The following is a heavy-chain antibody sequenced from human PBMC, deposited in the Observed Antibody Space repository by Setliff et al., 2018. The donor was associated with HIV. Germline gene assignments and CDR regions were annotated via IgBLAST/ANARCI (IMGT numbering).Heavy chain of an antibody. CDR1: GDSISSGAYY. D-gene: IGHD2-21*01. V-gene: IGHV4-31*03. J-gene: IGHJ3*02. CDR2: IYYSGNT. Sequence: SETLSLTCTVSGDSISSGAYYWNWIRQHPGKGLEWIGYIYYSGNTYYDPSLKSRVSISVDTSKNQFSLKMGSVTAADKAAYYCARDPLWMRAFDIWGQGTMVTVSS. CDR3: ARDPLWMRAFDI.